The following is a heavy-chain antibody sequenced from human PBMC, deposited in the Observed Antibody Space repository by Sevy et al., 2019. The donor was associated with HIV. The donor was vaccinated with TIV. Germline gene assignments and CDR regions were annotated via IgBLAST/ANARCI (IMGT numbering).Heavy chain of an antibody. D-gene: IGHD2-15*01. CDR1: GGSISSSNW. J-gene: IGHJ4*02. CDR3: VRSIVVVAAIPPYYFDY. CDR2: IYHSGST. V-gene: IGHV4-4*02. Sequence: SETLSLTCAVSGGSISSSNWWSWVRQPPGKGLEWIGEIYHSGSTNYNPSLKSRVTISVDKSKNQFSLKLSSVTAADTAVYYCVRSIVVVAAIPPYYFDYWGQGTLVTVSS.